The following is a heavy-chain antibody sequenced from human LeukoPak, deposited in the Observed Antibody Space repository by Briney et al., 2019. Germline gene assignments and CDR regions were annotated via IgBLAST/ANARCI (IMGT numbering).Heavy chain of an antibody. CDR2: ISSSSSYI. Sequence: GGSLRLSCAASGFTFSSYSMIWARQAPGKGLEWVSSISSSSSYIYYADSVKGRFTISRDNAKNSLYLQMNSLRAEDTAVYYCARRDGYNPFDYWGQGTLVTVSS. D-gene: IGHD5-24*01. J-gene: IGHJ4*02. V-gene: IGHV3-21*01. CDR3: ARRDGYNPFDY. CDR1: GFTFSSYS.